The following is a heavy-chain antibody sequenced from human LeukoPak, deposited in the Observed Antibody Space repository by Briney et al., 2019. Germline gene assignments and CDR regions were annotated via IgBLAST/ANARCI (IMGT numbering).Heavy chain of an antibody. CDR2: IYYSGST. CDR3: ARDHYYGSGSYYPYYYYYMDV. J-gene: IGHJ6*03. CDR1: GGSISSYY. D-gene: IGHD3-10*01. Sequence: PSETLSLTCTVSGGSISSYYWSWIRQPPGKGLEWIGYIYYSGSTNYNPSLKSRVTISVDTSKNQFSLELSSVTAADTAVYYCARDHYYGSGSYYPYYYYYMDVWGKGTTVTVSS. V-gene: IGHV4-59*01.